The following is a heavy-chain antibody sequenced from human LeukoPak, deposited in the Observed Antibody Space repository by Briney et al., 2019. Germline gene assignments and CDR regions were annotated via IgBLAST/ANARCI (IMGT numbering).Heavy chain of an antibody. Sequence: SETLSLTCTVSGGSISSGGYYWSWLRQHPGKGLEWIGYIYYSGSTYYNPSLKSRVTISVDTSKNEFSLTLRSVTAADTAAYYCVAYVTATGHFDNWGQGTLVTVSS. CDR3: VAYVTATGHFDN. CDR2: IYYSGST. J-gene: IGHJ4*02. CDR1: GGSISSGGYY. D-gene: IGHD6-13*01. V-gene: IGHV4-30-4*08.